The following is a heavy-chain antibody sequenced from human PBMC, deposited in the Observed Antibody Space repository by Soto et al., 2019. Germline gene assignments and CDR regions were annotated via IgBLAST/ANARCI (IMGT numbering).Heavy chain of an antibody. CDR3: ARELERVFDY. CDR2: LSGSGGTT. Sequence: PGGSLRLSCAASGFTFSSYAMSWVRQTPGKGLEWVSTLSGSGGTTYYADSVKGRFTISRDNSKNTLYLQMNSLRIEDTAVYYCARELERVFDYWGQGTLVTVSS. V-gene: IGHV3-23*01. CDR1: GFTFSSYA. D-gene: IGHD1-1*01. J-gene: IGHJ4*02.